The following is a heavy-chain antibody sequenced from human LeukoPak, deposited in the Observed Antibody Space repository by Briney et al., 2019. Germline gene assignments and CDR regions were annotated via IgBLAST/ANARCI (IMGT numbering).Heavy chain of an antibody. CDR3: VRTRYDLWSDYLGYYFDY. CDR1: DGSISSFY. J-gene: IGHJ4*02. V-gene: IGHV4-59*08. Sequence: SETLSLTCTVSDGSISSFYWSWIRQPPGKGLEWIGYIYYSGNTFYNPSLKSRVTISVDTSKNQFSLKLSSVAAADTAVYYCVRTRYDLWSDYLGYYFDYWGQGTLVTVSS. D-gene: IGHD3-3*01. CDR2: IYYSGNT.